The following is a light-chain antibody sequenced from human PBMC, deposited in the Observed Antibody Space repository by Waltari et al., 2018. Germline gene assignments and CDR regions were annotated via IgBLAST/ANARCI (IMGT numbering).Light chain of an antibody. CDR1: KLGDKY. V-gene: IGLV3-1*01. Sequence: SYELTQPPSVSVSPGQTASITCSGDKLGDKYAPWYPQKPGPSPVLVIYQHTTRPSGIPERFSASNSGNTATLTISGTQAMDEADYYCQAWDSSTHVVFGGGTKLTVL. CDR2: QHT. CDR3: QAWDSSTHVV. J-gene: IGLJ2*01.